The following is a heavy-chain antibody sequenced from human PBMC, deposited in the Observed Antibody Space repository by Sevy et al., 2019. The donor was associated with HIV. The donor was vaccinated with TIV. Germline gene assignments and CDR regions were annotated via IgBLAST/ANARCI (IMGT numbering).Heavy chain of an antibody. J-gene: IGHJ4*02. CDR3: ARLRRMGNQLWKADY. Sequence: SETLSLTCGVSGESFSDYYWSWIRQPPRKGLEWIGEINYTGNTNDNPSLESRVRLSIDTSRKQFSLRLSSVTAADTAVYYCARLRRMGNQLWKADYRGQGTLVTVSS. V-gene: IGHV4-34*01. CDR2: INYTGNT. CDR1: GESFSDYY. D-gene: IGHD3-10*01.